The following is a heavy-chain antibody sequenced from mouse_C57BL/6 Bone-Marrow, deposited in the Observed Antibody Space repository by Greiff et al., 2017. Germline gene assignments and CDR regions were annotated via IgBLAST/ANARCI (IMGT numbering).Heavy chain of an antibody. CDR1: GYTFTSYW. CDR3: ARDDYLYYYAMDY. CDR2: IDPSDSYT. V-gene: IGHV1-69*01. D-gene: IGHD2-4*01. J-gene: IGHJ4*01. Sequence: VQLKQPGAELVMPGASVKLSCKASGYTFTSYWMHWVKQRPGQGLEWIGEIDPSDSYTNYNQKFKGKSTLTVDKSSSTAYMQLSSLTSEDSAVYYCARDDYLYYYAMDYWGQGTSVTVSS.